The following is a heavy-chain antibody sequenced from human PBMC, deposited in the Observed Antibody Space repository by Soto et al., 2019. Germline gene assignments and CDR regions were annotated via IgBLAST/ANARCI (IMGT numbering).Heavy chain of an antibody. CDR2: IYHTGNA. CDR3: ARDFFDSSDYTTNWFDP. J-gene: IGHJ5*02. V-gene: IGHV4-39*01. CDR1: GGSIAIDYSC. Sequence: SDTLSLTCTVSGGSIAIDYSCWSWIRQPPGEGLEWIGSIYHTGNAYYNPSLKSRVTISVDTSKNQFSLKLTSVTAADAALYYCARDFFDSSDYTTNWFDPWGQGTLVTVSS. D-gene: IGHD3-22*01.